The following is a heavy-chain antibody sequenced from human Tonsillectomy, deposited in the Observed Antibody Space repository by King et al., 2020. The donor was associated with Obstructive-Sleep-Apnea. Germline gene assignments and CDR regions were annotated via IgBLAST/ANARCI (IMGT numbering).Heavy chain of an antibody. CDR1: GYRFTSYW. CDR3: ARHWGIAARPSSFDY. CDR2: IYPGDSDT. Sequence: QLVQSGAEVKKPGESLKISCKGSGYRFTSYWIGWVRQMPGKGLEWMGIIYPGDSDTRYSPSFQGQVTISADKSISTAYLQWSSLKASDTAMYYCARHWGIAARPSSFDYWGQGTLVTVSS. V-gene: IGHV5-51*01. J-gene: IGHJ4*02. D-gene: IGHD6-6*01.